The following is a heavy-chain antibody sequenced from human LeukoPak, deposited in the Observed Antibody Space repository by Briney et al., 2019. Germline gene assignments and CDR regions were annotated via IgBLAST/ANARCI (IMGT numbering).Heavy chain of an antibody. CDR1: GYTLTELS. V-gene: IGHV1-24*01. J-gene: IGHJ4*02. Sequence: ASVKVSCKVSGYTLTELSMHWVRQAPGKGLEWMGGFDPEDGETIYAQKSQGRVTMTADTSTDTAYMELSSLRSEDTAVYYCATQAWDSSGWLDYWGQGTLVTVSS. CDR2: FDPEDGET. CDR3: ATQAWDSSGWLDY. D-gene: IGHD6-19*01.